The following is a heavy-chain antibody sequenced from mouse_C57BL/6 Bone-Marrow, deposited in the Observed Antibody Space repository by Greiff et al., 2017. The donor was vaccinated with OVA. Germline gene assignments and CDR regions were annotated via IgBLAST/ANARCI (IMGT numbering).Heavy chain of an antibody. CDR2: INPSSGYT. D-gene: IGHD1-1*01. J-gene: IGHJ4*01. Sequence: VQLQQSGAELARPGASVKMSCKASGYTFTSYTMHWEKQRPGQGLEWIGYINPSSGYTKYNQKFKDKATLTADKSSSTAYMQLSSLTSEDSAVYYCARWAHYRVDYWGQGTSVTVSS. V-gene: IGHV1-4*01. CDR1: GYTFTSYT. CDR3: ARWAHYRVDY.